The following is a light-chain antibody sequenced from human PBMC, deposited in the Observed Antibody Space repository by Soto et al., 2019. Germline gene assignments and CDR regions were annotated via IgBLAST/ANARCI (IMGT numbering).Light chain of an antibody. CDR1: QSVTNNY. J-gene: IGKJ1*01. Sequence: EIVLTQSPGTLSLSPGERATLSCRASQSVTNNYLAWYQQIPGQAPRLLIYGASNRASGIPDRISGSGSGTDVTLTISRLEPEDFAVYYCQQYGTSPRTFGRGTKVEIK. CDR2: GAS. CDR3: QQYGTSPRT. V-gene: IGKV3-20*01.